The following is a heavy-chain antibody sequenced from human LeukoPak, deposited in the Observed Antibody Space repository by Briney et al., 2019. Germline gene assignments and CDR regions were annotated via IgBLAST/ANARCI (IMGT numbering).Heavy chain of an antibody. CDR3: ARARSGSYYEFDY. D-gene: IGHD1-26*01. CDR2: INPNSGGT. J-gene: IGHJ4*02. Sequence: ASVTVSCKASGYTFTGYYMHWVRQAPGQGLEWMGWINPNSGGTNYAQKFQGRVTMTRDTSISTAYMELSRLRSDDTAVYYCARARSGSYYEFDYWGQGTLVTVSS. CDR1: GYTFTGYY. V-gene: IGHV1-2*02.